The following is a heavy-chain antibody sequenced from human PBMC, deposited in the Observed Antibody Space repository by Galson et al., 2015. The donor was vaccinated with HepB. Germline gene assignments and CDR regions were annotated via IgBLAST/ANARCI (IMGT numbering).Heavy chain of an antibody. CDR2: SSGSGGTT. CDR3: AKNDGRGVIIGDAFDI. V-gene: IGHV3-23*01. CDR1: GFMFSTYA. Sequence: SLRLSCAASGFMFSTYAMSWVRQAPGKGLEWVSASSGSGGTTHYADSVKGRFTISRDNSKNTLYLQMNSLRAEDTAVYHCAKNDGRGVIIGDAFDIWGQGTMVTVSS. D-gene: IGHD3-10*01. J-gene: IGHJ3*02.